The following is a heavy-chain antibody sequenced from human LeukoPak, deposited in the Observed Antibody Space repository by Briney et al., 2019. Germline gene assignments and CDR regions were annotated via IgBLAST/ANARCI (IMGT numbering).Heavy chain of an antibody. D-gene: IGHD5-24*01. J-gene: IGHJ6*02. CDR2: IYPGDSDT. Sequence: GESLKISCKGSGYSFSNYWIGWVRQMPGKGLEWMGIIYPGDSDTRYSPSFQGQVNISADKSISTAYLQWSSLKASDTAMYYCARRKMADHSYSMDVWGQGTTVTVSS. CDR1: GYSFSNYW. CDR3: ARRKMADHSYSMDV. V-gene: IGHV5-51*01.